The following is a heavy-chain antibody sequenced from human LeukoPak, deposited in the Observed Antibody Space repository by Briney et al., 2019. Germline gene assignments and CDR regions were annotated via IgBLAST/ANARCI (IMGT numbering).Heavy chain of an antibody. Sequence: GGSLRLSCAASGFTFSSYAMHWVRQAPGKGLEWVAVISYDGSNKYYADSVKGRFTISRDNPKNTLYLQMNSLRAEDTAVYYCARVPLGYCSSTSCLNWFDPWGQGTLVTVSS. D-gene: IGHD2-2*01. J-gene: IGHJ5*02. CDR3: ARVPLGYCSSTSCLNWFDP. CDR1: GFTFSSYA. CDR2: ISYDGSNK. V-gene: IGHV3-30*04.